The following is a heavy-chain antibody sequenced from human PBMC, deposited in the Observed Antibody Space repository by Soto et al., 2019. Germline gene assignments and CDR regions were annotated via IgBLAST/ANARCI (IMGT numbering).Heavy chain of an antibody. CDR2: ISGSGGST. V-gene: IGHV3-23*01. D-gene: IGHD3-10*01. J-gene: IGHJ4*02. CDR3: AKGYYYGSGGYDY. Sequence: EVQLLESGGGLVQPGGSLRLSCAASGFTFSSYAMSWVRQAPGKGLEWVSAISGSGGSTYYADSVKGRFTISRDDSKSTLYLQMNGLRAEDTAVYYCAKGYYYGSGGYDYWGQGTLVTVSS. CDR1: GFTFSSYA.